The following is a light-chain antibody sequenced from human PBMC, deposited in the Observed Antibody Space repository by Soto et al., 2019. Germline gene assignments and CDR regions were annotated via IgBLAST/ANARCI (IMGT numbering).Light chain of an antibody. CDR1: QSVSSSF. V-gene: IGKV3-20*01. J-gene: IGKJ2*01. Sequence: EIVLTQSPGTLSLSPGERATLSCRASQSVSSSFLAWYQQKPGRSPRLLIHGASRRATGIPDRFSGSGSGTDFTLTISRLEPEDFAVYYCQQYGSSVGTFGQGTKLEI. CDR3: QQYGSSVGT. CDR2: GAS.